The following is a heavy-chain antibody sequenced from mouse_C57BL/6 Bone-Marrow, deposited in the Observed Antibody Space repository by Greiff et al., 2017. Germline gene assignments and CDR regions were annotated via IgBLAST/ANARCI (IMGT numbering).Heavy chain of an antibody. V-gene: IGHV1-55*01. CDR1: GYTFTSYW. CDR2: IYPGSGST. J-gene: IGHJ4*01. D-gene: IGHD2-3*01. CDR3: ARGRWRNYAMDY. Sequence: QVQLQQPGAELVKPGASVQMSCKASGYTFTSYWITWVKQRPGQGLEWIGDIYPGSGSTNYNEKFKSKATLTVDTSSSTAYMQLSILTSEDSAVYCCARGRWRNYAMDYWGQGTSVTVSS.